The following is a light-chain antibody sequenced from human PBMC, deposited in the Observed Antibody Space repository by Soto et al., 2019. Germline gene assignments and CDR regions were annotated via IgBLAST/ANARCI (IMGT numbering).Light chain of an antibody. CDR2: DAS. CDR3: QQYNSYSCT. Sequence: DIQMTQSPSTLSASVGDRVTITCRASQSISSWLAWYQQKPGKAPKLLIYDASSLESGVPSMFSGSGSGTEFTLTISSLHPDDFATYYCQQYNSYSCTFGQGTKLEIK. V-gene: IGKV1-5*01. CDR1: QSISSW. J-gene: IGKJ2*02.